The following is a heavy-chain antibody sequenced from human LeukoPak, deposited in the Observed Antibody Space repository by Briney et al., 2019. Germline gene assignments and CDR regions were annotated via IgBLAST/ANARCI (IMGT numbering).Heavy chain of an antibody. J-gene: IGHJ4*02. Sequence: GGSLRLSCAASGFTFSNAWMSWVRQAPGKGLEWVGRIKSKTDGGTTDYAAPVKGRFTISRDDSKNTLYLQMNSLKTEDTAVYYCTTDREDDYGDNGVYYWGQGTLVTVSS. V-gene: IGHV3-15*01. CDR3: TTDREDDYGDNGVYY. D-gene: IGHD4-17*01. CDR2: IKSKTDGGTT. CDR1: GFTFSNAW.